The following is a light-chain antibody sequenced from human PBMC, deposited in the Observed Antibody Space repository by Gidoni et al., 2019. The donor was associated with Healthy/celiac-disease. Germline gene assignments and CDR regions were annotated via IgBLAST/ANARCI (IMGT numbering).Light chain of an antibody. J-gene: IGKJ1*01. Sequence: EIVMTQSPATLSVSTGERATLSCRDRQSVSSNLAWYQQKPGQAPRLLIYGASTRPTGIPARFSGSGSGTEFTLTISSLQSEDFAVYYCQQYNNWPGTFGQGTKVEIK. CDR1: QSVSSN. CDR3: QQYNNWPGT. CDR2: GAS. V-gene: IGKV3-15*01.